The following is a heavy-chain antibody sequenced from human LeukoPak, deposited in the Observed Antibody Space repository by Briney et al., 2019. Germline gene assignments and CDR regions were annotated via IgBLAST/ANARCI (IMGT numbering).Heavy chain of an antibody. Sequence: SGGSLRLSCAASGFTFSSYAMSWVRQAPGKGLEWVSAISGSGGSTYYADSVKGRFTISRDNSKNTLYLQMTSLRAEDTAVYYCAKGRIVGATSPYYYYGMDVWGQGTTVTVSS. CDR1: GFTFSSYA. CDR3: AKGRIVGATSPYYYYGMDV. J-gene: IGHJ6*02. V-gene: IGHV3-23*01. D-gene: IGHD1-26*01. CDR2: ISGSGGST.